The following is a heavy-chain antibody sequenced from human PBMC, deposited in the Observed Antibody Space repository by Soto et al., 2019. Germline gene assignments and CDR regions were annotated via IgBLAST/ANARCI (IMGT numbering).Heavy chain of an antibody. CDR2: IYSGGST. J-gene: IGHJ4*02. Sequence: GGSLRLSCAASGFTVSSNYMSWVRQAPGKGLEWVSVIYSGGSTYYADSVKGRFTISRDNSKNKLYLQMNSLRAEDAAVYYCGRDLEAAGTGGYYFDYWGQGTLVTVSS. CDR3: GRDLEAAGTGGYYFDY. CDR1: GFTVSSNY. D-gene: IGHD6-13*01. V-gene: IGHV3-53*01.